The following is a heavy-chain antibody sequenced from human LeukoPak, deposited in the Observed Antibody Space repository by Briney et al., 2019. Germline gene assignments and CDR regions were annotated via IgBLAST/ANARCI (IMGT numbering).Heavy chain of an antibody. CDR2: IKLDGSEK. D-gene: IGHD3-3*01. J-gene: IGHJ4*02. Sequence: GGSLRLPCVASGFTFGKYWMSWVRQAPGKGLEWVANIKLDGSEKNYVDSVKGRFTISRDNTKNSLYLQMNSLRVEDTAVFYCARDQYDTWSRRGNFDSWGQGTLVIVSS. CDR3: ARDQYDTWSRRGNFDS. CDR1: GFTFGKYW. V-gene: IGHV3-7*03.